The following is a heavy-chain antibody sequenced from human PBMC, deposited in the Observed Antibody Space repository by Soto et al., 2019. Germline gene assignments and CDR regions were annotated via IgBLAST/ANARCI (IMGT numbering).Heavy chain of an antibody. CDR3: ARDYRLTTYYGTHKYGVDV. CDR1: GISLSASGYF. V-gene: IGHV4-31*03. J-gene: IGHJ6*01. CDR2: ISYTGSV. D-gene: IGHD4-17*01. Sequence: SETLSLTCSVSGISLSASGYFWSWIRQYPGKGLEWFGYISYTGSVNYNPSLKSRVTISQDTTQNQFSLRLTSVTAADTAVYHCARDYRLTTYYGTHKYGVDVWGQGTTVTVPQ.